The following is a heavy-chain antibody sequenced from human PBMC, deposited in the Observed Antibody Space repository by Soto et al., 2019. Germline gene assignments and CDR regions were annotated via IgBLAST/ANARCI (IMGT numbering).Heavy chain of an antibody. V-gene: IGHV1-18*01. D-gene: IGHD3-16*01. CDR3: ALSWVTGKGGIDV. CDR1: GYTFTSYG. J-gene: IGHJ6*02. Sequence: QVQLVQSGAEVKKPGASVKVSCKASGYTFTSYGLSWVRQAPGQGLEWMGWINGYTGNTNYAQKFQGRVTMNTDTSTNTAYLDLCTLISDDTAVYYCALSWVTGKGGIDVWGQGTTVTVSS. CDR2: INGYTGNT.